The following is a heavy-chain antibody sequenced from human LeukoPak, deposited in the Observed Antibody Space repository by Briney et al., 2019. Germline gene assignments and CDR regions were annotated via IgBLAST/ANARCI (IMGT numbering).Heavy chain of an antibody. CDR3: ARPLILGLWNWFDP. V-gene: IGHV4-39*01. CDR1: GGSISSSSYY. J-gene: IGHJ5*02. Sequence: SETLSLTCTVSGGSISSSSYYWGWIRQPPGKGLEWIGSIYYSGSTYYNPSLKSRVTISVDTSKNQFSLKLSSVTAADTAVYYCARPLILGLWNWFDPWGQGTLVTVSS. CDR2: IYYSGST. D-gene: IGHD3/OR15-3a*01.